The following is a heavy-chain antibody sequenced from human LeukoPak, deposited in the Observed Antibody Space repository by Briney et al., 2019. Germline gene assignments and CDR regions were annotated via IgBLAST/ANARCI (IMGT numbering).Heavy chain of an antibody. V-gene: IGHV4-59*01. Sequence: PSETLSLTCTVSGASITTDYWSSVRQPPGKGLEYIGQIHSSGSANYNPSLKSRVAMSLDASKNQFSLTVSSVTAADTAIYYCARDILDVGATHYFDYWGQGSLLTVSS. CDR2: IHSSGSA. CDR3: ARDILDVGATHYFDY. J-gene: IGHJ4*02. CDR1: GASITTDY. D-gene: IGHD1-26*01.